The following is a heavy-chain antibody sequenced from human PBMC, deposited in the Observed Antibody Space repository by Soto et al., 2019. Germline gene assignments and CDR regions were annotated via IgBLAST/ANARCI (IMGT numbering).Heavy chain of an antibody. CDR2: IIPIFGTA. J-gene: IGHJ5*02. D-gene: IGHD2-15*01. CDR1: GGTFSSYA. V-gene: IGHV1-69*13. Sequence: SVKVSCKASGGTFSSYAISWVRQAPGQGLEWMGGIIPIFGTANYAQKFQGRVTITADESTSTAYMELSSLRSEDTAVYYCARGYCSGGSCYANWLDPWGQGTLVTV. CDR3: ARGYCSGGSCYANWLDP.